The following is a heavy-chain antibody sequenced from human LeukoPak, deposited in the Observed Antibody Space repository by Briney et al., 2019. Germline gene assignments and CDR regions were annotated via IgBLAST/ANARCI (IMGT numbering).Heavy chain of an antibody. CDR2: IYYSGST. D-gene: IGHD3-10*01. CDR1: GGSISSYY. CDR3: ARGYDSGSIQGVDV. Sequence: PSETLSLTCTVSGGSISSYYWSWIRQPPGKGLEWIGYIYYSGSTNYNPSLKSRVTISGDTSKNQFSLKLSSVTAADTAVYYCARGYDSGSIQGVDVWGQGTTVTVSS. V-gene: IGHV4-59*12. J-gene: IGHJ6*02.